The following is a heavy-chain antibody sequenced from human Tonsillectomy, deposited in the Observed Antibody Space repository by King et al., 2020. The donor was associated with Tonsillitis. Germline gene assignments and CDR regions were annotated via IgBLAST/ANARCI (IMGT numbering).Heavy chain of an antibody. Sequence: VQMVESGGGVVQPGRSLRLSCAASGFTFSSYGMHWVRQAPGKGLEWVAVISYDGSNKYYADSVKGRFTISRDNSKNTLYLQMNSLRAEDTAVDYCARYPEDYYDSSGYLGDNWFDPWGQGTLVTVSS. D-gene: IGHD3-22*01. CDR3: ARYPEDYYDSSGYLGDNWFDP. CDR1: GFTFSSYG. V-gene: IGHV3-33*05. CDR2: ISYDGSNK. J-gene: IGHJ5*02.